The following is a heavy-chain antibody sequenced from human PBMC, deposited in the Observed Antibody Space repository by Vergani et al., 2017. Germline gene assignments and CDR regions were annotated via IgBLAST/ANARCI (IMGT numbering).Heavy chain of an antibody. J-gene: IGHJ3*02. V-gene: IGHV3-21*01. CDR3: ARAKEQLVPIDAFDI. D-gene: IGHD6-6*01. CDR1: GFTFSSYS. Sequence: EVQLVESGGGLVKPGGSLRLSCAASGFTFSSYSMNWVRQAQGKGLEWVSSISSSSSYIYYADSVKGRFTISRDNAKNSLYLQMNSRRAEDTAVYYCARAKEQLVPIDAFDIWGQGTMVTVSS. CDR2: ISSSSSYI.